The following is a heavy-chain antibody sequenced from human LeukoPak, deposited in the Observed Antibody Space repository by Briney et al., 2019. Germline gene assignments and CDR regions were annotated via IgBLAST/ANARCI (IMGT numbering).Heavy chain of an antibody. J-gene: IGHJ4*02. V-gene: IGHV1-24*01. D-gene: IGHD4-17*01. CDR1: GYTLTELS. Sequence: ASVKVSCKVSGYTLTELSMHWVRQAPGKGLEWMGGFDPEDGETIYAQKFQGRVTITRDTSASTAYMELSSLRSEDTAVYYCARDRLRCFDWWGQGTLVTVSS. CDR2: FDPEDGET. CDR3: ARDRLRCFDW.